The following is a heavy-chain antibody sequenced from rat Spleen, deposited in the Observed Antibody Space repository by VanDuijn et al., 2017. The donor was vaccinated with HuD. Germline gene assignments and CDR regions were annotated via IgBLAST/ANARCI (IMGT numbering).Heavy chain of an antibody. V-gene: IGHV5-7*01. CDR2: ISWGGSTS. CDR3: TRHKTENIVAFDY. Sequence: EVKLVESGGGLVQPGRSLKLSCVVSGFIFDDYGMAWVRQAPKNGLEWVASISWGGSTSYSPDNVKGRFIISRDNAKNALYLQVNNMRSEDTAIYYCTRHKTENIVAFDYWGQGVMVTVSS. CDR1: GFIFDDYG. J-gene: IGHJ2*01. D-gene: IGHD1-11*01.